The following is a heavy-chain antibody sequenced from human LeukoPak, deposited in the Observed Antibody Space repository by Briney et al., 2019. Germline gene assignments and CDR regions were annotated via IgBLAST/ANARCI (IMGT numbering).Heavy chain of an antibody. CDR3: ASPLYYDTRGFYYQVFD. CDR1: GFTFSSYS. CDR2: ISSSLCDI. Sequence: PGGSLRLSCAAYGFTFSSYSMNWVRQAPGKGREWVSSISSSLCDIYYSPPVNFRFTISRANAKISLYLQMNSLTAEDTAVYYFASPLYYDTRGFYYQVFDWGQGTLVTVSS. V-gene: IGHV3-21*01. J-gene: IGHJ4*02. D-gene: IGHD3-22*01.